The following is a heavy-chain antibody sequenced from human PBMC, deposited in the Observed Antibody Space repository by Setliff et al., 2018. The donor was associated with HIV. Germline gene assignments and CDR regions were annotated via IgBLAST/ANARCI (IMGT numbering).Heavy chain of an antibody. CDR2: INHTGST. CDR1: GDSINSGYY. V-gene: IGHV4-34*01. Sequence: SETLSLTCTVSGDSINSGYYWSWIRQSPGKGLEWIGEINHTGSTNYIPSLKSRLTMSVDTSKNQFSLKLSSVTAADTAVYYCARGWVYDSSGRFDYWGQGTLVTVS. CDR3: ARGWVYDSSGRFDY. J-gene: IGHJ4*02. D-gene: IGHD3-22*01.